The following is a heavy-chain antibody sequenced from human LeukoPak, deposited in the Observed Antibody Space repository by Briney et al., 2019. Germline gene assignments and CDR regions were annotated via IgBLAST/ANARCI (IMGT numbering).Heavy chain of an antibody. CDR2: ISGSGGST. V-gene: IGHV3-23*01. D-gene: IGHD2-15*01. CDR3: AKDLGYCSGGSCYYYYGMDV. CDR1: GFTFSSYA. Sequence: PGGSLRLSCAASGFTFSSYAMSWVRQAPGKGLEWVSAISGSGGSTYYADSVKGRFTISRDNSKNTLYLQMNSLRAEDTAVYYCAKDLGYCSGGSCYYYYGMDVRGQGTTVTVSS. J-gene: IGHJ6*02.